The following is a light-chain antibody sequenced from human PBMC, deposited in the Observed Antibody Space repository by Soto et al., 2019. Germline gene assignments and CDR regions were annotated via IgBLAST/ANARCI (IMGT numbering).Light chain of an antibody. J-gene: IGLJ1*01. Sequence: QSVLTQPASVSGSPGQSITISCTGTSSDVGGYNYVSWYQQHPGKAPKLMIYEVRNRPSGVSNRFSGSKSGNTASLTISGLQAEDEADYYCTSYTSSSTNYVFGTGTKLTVL. V-gene: IGLV2-14*01. CDR1: SSDVGGYNY. CDR2: EVR. CDR3: TSYTSSSTNYV.